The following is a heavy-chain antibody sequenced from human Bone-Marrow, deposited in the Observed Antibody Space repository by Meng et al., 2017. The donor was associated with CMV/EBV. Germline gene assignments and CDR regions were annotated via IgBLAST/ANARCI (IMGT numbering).Heavy chain of an antibody. CDR1: GGSISSGDYY. CDR3: ARTMVVIVPAARNGGWFDP. CDR2: IYYSGST. J-gene: IGHJ5*02. Sequence: SETLSLTCTVSGGSISSGDYYWSWIRQPPGKGLEWIGYIYYSGSTYYNPSLKSRVTISVDTSKNQFSLKLSSVTAADTAVYYCARTMVVIVPAARNGGWFDPWGQGTLVTVSS. D-gene: IGHD2-2*01. V-gene: IGHV4-30-4*08.